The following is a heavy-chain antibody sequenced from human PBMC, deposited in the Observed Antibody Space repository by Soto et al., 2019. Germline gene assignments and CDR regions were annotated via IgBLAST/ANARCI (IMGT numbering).Heavy chain of an antibody. CDR3: ARDHGDCSGGSCYPVADY. D-gene: IGHD2-15*01. CDR2: ISAYNGNS. J-gene: IGHJ4*02. Sequence: ASVKVSCKASGYTFSDFGITWVRQAPGQGLEWTGWISAYNGNSNYAQKLQGRVTMTTETSTSTAYMELRSLRSDDTAMYYCARDHGDCSGGSCYPVADYWGQGTLVTVSS. V-gene: IGHV1-18*01. CDR1: GYTFSDFG.